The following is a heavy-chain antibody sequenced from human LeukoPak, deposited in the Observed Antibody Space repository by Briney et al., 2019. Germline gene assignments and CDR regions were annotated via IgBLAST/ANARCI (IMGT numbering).Heavy chain of an antibody. J-gene: IGHJ5*02. D-gene: IGHD1-26*01. CDR3: ARVGGDTDLNNWFDP. CDR1: GGSFSGYY. CDR2: INHSGST. Sequence: SETLSLTCAVYGGSFSGYYWSWIRQPPGKGLEWIGEINHSGSTNYNPSLKSRVTISVDTSKNQFSLKLSSVTAADTAVYYCARVGGDTDLNNWFDPWGQGTLVTVSS. V-gene: IGHV4-34*01.